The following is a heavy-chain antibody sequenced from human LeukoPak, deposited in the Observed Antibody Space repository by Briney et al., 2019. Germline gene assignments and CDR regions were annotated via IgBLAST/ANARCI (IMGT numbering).Heavy chain of an antibody. V-gene: IGHV4-59*01. D-gene: IGHD6-13*01. J-gene: IGHJ5*02. CDR1: GGSISSYY. Sequence: SETLSLTCTVSGGSISSYYWSWIRQPPGKGLEWIGYIYYSGSTNYNPSLKSRVTISVDTSKNQFSLKLSSVTAADTAVYYCARGKAAAATLDWSDPWGQGTLVTVSS. CDR2: IYYSGST. CDR3: ARGKAAAATLDWSDP.